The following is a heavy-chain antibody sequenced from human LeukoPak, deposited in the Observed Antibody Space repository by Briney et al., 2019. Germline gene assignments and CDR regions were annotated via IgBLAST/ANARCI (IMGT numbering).Heavy chain of an antibody. J-gene: IGHJ4*02. D-gene: IGHD1-26*01. CDR1: GFTFSSYG. CDR3: AKGRIVGATDVFDY. V-gene: IGHV3-23*01. CDR2: ISGRRDST. Sequence: GGSLRLSCAASGFTFSSYGMSWVRQAPGKGLEWVSTISGRRDSTSYADSVKGRFTISRDNSKNTLYLQMNSLRAEDTAVYYCAKGRIVGATDVFDYWGQGTLVTVSS.